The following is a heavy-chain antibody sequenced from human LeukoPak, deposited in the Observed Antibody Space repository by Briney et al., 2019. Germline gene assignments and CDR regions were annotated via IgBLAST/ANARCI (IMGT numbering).Heavy chain of an antibody. V-gene: IGHV1-69*13. CDR1: GGTFSSYA. CDR3: AREITPVRGWFDP. D-gene: IGHD4-23*01. J-gene: IGHJ5*02. Sequence: SVKVSCKASGGTFSSYAISWVRQAPGQGLEWMGGIIPIFGTANYAQKFQGRVTITADESTSTAYMELSSLRSEDTAVYYCAREITPVRGWFDPWGQGTLVTVSS. CDR2: IIPIFGTA.